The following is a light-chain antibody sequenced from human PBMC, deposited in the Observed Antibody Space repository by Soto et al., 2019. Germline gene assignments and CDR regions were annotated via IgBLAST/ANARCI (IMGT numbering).Light chain of an antibody. J-gene: IGKJ3*01. V-gene: IGKV1-39*01. Sequence: DMQMTESPSSLYASVGDRVTITCRASQSISSYLNWYQQKPGKAPNLLIYAASSLQSGVPSKFSGSGSGTDFTLTISSLQPEDFAAHYCQQSYSSPFTFGPGTKVDIK. CDR2: AAS. CDR3: QQSYSSPFT. CDR1: QSISSY.